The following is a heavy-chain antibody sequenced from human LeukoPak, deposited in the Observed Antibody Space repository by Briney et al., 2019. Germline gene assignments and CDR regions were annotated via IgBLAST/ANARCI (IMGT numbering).Heavy chain of an antibody. CDR2: IYTSGST. D-gene: IGHD3-3*01. J-gene: IGHJ4*02. CDR3: ARGPIQSGYDFWSGYYQN. Sequence: PSETLSLTCTVSGGSISSYYWSWIRQPAGKGLEWIGRIYTSGSTNYNPSLKSRVTMSVDTSKNQFSLKLSSATAADTAVYYCARGPIQSGYDFWSGYYQNWGQGTLVTVSS. CDR1: GGSISSYY. V-gene: IGHV4-4*07.